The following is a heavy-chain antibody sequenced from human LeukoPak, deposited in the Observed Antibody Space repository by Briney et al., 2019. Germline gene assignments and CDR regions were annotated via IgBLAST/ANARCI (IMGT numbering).Heavy chain of an antibody. CDR2: IRYDGSDK. CDR1: GFTFSSYG. J-gene: IGHJ3*02. V-gene: IGHV3-30*02. D-gene: IGHD2-2*01. CDR3: AKHDSSTSRRRRTTIGAFDI. Sequence: GGSLRLSCAASGFTFSSYGMHWVRQAPGKGLEWAAFIRYDGSDKYYADSVKGRFTISRDNSKNTLYLQMNSLRAEDTAVYYCAKHDSSTSRRRRTTIGAFDIWGQGTMVTVSS.